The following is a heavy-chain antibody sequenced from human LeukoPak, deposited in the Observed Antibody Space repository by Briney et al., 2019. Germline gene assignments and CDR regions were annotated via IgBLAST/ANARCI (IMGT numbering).Heavy chain of an antibody. J-gene: IGHJ6*02. CDR3: ARVCYDSSGYFSIIPGYYYGMDV. CDR2: INPSVGST. D-gene: IGHD3-22*01. Sequence: ASVKVSCKASGYTFTNYYIHWVRQAPGQGLEWVGIINPSVGSTNYAQKFQGRVTMNRDTSTSTGYMDLSSLRSEDTAVYYCARVCYDSSGYFSIIPGYYYGMDVWGQGTTVTVSS. V-gene: IGHV1-46*01. CDR1: GYTFTNYY.